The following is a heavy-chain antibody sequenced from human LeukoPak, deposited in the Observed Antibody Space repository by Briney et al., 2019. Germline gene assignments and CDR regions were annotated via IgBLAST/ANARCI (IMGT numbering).Heavy chain of an antibody. V-gene: IGHV4-59*08. J-gene: IGHJ6*02. CDR2: IYYSGST. D-gene: IGHD1-26*01. Sequence: PSETLSLTCTVSGGSISSYYWSWIRQPPGKGLEWIGYIYYSGSTNYNPSLKSRVTISVHTSKNQFSLKLSSVTAADTAVYYCARLDSGSYGDVWGQGTTVTVSS. CDR3: ARLDSGSYGDV. CDR1: GGSISSYY.